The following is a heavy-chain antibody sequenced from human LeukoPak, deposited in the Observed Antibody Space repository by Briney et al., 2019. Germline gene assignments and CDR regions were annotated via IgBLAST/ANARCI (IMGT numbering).Heavy chain of an antibody. CDR3: ATYGASEVTGYPYFDY. D-gene: IGHD3-9*01. CDR1: GYTFTGYY. J-gene: IGHJ4*02. V-gene: IGHV1-2*02. Sequence: ASVKVSCKASGYTFTGYYMHWVRQAPGQGLEWMGWINPHSGGTNCAQKFQGRVTMTRDTSISTAYMELSRLRSDDTAVYYCATYGASEVTGYPYFDYWGQGTLVTVSS. CDR2: INPHSGGT.